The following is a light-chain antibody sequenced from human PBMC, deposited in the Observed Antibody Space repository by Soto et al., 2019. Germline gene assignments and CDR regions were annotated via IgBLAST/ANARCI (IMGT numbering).Light chain of an antibody. V-gene: IGLV2-14*01. CDR3: SSYRSSSTGV. Sequence: QSALTQPASVSGSPGQSITISCTGTRSDVGGYNFVSWYQQHPGKAPKLMIYDVSNRPSGVSNRYAGSKSGNTASLTISGLQAEDEADYYCSSYRSSSTGVFRTGTKLTVL. CDR2: DVS. CDR1: RSDVGGYNF. J-gene: IGLJ1*01.